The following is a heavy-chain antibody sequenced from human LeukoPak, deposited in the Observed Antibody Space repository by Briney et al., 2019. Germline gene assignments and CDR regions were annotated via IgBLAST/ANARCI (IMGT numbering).Heavy chain of an antibody. CDR2: ISAYNGNT. D-gene: IGHD6-19*01. Sequence: ASVKVSCKASGYTFTSYGISWVRQAPGQGLEWMGWISAYNGNTNYAQKLQGRVTMTTDTSTSTAYMELRSLRSDDAAVFYCARAIHSRYSSGWYPDYWGQGTLVNVSS. CDR1: GYTFTSYG. J-gene: IGHJ4*02. CDR3: ARAIHSRYSSGWYPDY. V-gene: IGHV1-18*04.